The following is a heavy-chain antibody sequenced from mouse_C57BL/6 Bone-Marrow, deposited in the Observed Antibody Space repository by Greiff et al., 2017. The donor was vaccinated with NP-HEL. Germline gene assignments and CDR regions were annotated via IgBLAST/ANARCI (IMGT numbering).Heavy chain of an antibody. CDR2: ISNLAYSI. CDR1: GFTFRDYG. CDR3: ARQRPYAMDY. Sequence: EVKLMESGGGLVQPGGSLKLSCAASGFTFRDYGMAWVRQAPRKGPEWVAFISNLAYSIYYADTVTGRFTISRENAKHTLYLEMSSLRSEDTAMYYCARQRPYAMDYWGQGTSVTVSS. V-gene: IGHV5-15*01. J-gene: IGHJ4*01.